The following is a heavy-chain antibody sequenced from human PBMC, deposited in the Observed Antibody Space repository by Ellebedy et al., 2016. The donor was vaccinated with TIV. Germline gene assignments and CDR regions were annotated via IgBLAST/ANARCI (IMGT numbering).Heavy chain of an antibody. Sequence: PSETLFLTCTVSGGSISSYYWSWIRQPPGKGLEWIGYIYYSGSTNYNPSLKSRVTISVDTSKNQFSLKLSSVTAADTAVYYCARAAYGDYVDYFDYWGQGTLVTVSS. CDR1: GGSISSYY. J-gene: IGHJ4*02. D-gene: IGHD4-17*01. CDR3: ARAAYGDYVDYFDY. V-gene: IGHV4-59*01. CDR2: IYYSGST.